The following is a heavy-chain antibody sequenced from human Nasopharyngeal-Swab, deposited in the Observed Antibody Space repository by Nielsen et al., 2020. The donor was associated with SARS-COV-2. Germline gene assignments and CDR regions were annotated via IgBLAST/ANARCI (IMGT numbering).Heavy chain of an antibody. V-gene: IGHV6-1*01. J-gene: IGHJ6*02. CDR1: GDRVSSNSAA. Sequence: SQTLSLTCAISGDRVSSNSAAWNWIRQSPSRGLEWLGRTYYRSKWYNDYAVSVKSRITINPDTSKNQFSLQLNSVTPEDTAVYYCAREVSIVVVPADYYGMDVWGQGTTVTVSS. CDR3: AREVSIVVVPADYYGMDV. D-gene: IGHD2-2*01. CDR2: TYYRSKWYN.